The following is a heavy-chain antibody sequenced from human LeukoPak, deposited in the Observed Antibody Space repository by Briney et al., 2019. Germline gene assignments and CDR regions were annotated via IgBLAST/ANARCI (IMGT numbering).Heavy chain of an antibody. V-gene: IGHV4-59*08. CDR1: GGSLSSYY. Sequence: SETLSLTCTVSGGSLSSYYWSWIRQPPGKGLEWIAYISDIGSINYNPSLKSRVTISLDTSKNQFSLKLSSVTAADAAVYYCAGHHPRNTVDFWGQGTLVTVSS. CDR3: AGHHPRNTVDF. J-gene: IGHJ4*02. D-gene: IGHD2/OR15-2a*01. CDR2: ISDIGSI.